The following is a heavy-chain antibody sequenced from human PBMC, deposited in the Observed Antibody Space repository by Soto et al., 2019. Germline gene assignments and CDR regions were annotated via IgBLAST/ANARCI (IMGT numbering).Heavy chain of an antibody. CDR3: ARGVWETRFGY. CDR1: SGSISSRNW. CDR2: IDHRGST. Sequence: SETLSLTCGVSSGSISSRNWWSWVRQPPGKGLEWIGEIDHRGSTNYNPSLKSRVSISVDTSKNQFSLKLNSVTAADTAVYYCARGVWETRFGYWGQGTPVTVSS. D-gene: IGHD1-26*01. V-gene: IGHV4-4*02. J-gene: IGHJ4*02.